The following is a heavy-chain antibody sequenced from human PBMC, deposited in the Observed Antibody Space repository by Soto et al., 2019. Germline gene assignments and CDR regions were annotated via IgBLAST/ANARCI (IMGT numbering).Heavy chain of an antibody. V-gene: IGHV4-38-2*01. CDR3: RCSTSCYEEARLDV. J-gene: IGHJ6*02. Sequence: PEALSLTCAVSGYSISSGNYWAWIRQPPGRGLEWIGSLYHIGSTHYNTSLKSRVTISVDTSKNHFSLELSSVTAADTAMYYCRCSTSCYEEARLDVWGQGTTV. CDR1: GYSISSGNY. CDR2: LYHIGST. D-gene: IGHD2-2*01.